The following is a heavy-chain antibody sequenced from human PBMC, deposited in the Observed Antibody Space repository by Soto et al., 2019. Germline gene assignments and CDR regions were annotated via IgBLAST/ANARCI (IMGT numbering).Heavy chain of an antibody. Sequence: ASVKVYCTVSGYTLTELSMHWVRQAPGKGLEWMGGFDPEDGETIYAQKFKGRVTMTEDTSTDTAYMELSSLRSEDTAVYYCATLELRDYYYGMDVCGQGTTVTVSS. J-gene: IGHJ6*02. CDR1: GYTLTELS. D-gene: IGHD1-7*01. CDR3: ATLELRDYYYGMDV. V-gene: IGHV1-24*01. CDR2: FDPEDGET.